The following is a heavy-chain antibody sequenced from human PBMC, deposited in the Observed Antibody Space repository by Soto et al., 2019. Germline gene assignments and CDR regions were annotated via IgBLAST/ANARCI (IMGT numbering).Heavy chain of an antibody. CDR3: ARGRLYTAAAGMFFDY. Sequence: SETLSLTCTFSGGSISSGGYYWSWIRQHPGKGLEWIGYIYYSGSTYYNPSLKSRVTISVDTSKNQFSLKLSSVTAADTAVYYCARGRLYTAAAGMFFDYWGQGTLVTVSS. J-gene: IGHJ4*02. D-gene: IGHD6-13*01. V-gene: IGHV4-31*03. CDR2: IYYSGST. CDR1: GGSISSGGYY.